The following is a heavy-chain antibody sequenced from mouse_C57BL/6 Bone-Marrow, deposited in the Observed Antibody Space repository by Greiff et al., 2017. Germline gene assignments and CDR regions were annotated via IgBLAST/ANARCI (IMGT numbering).Heavy chain of an antibody. CDR2: INPSNGGT. CDR1: GYTFTSYW. D-gene: IGHD2-4*01. Sequence: QVQLQQPGTELVKPGASVKLSCKASGYTFTSYWMHWVKQRPGQGLEWIGNINPSNGGTNYKEKFKSKATLTVDKSYSTAYMQLSILTSEDSAFYYCASCDYDRAWFAYWGQGTLVTVSA. CDR3: ASCDYDRAWFAY. V-gene: IGHV1-53*01. J-gene: IGHJ3*01.